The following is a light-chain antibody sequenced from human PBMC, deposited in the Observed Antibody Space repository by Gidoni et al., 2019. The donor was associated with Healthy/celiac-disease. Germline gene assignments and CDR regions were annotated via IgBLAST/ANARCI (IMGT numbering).Light chain of an antibody. V-gene: IGLV3-1*01. CDR3: QAGDSSTVV. CDR2: QDS. Sequence: SYELTQPPSVSVSPGQTASITCSGDKLGDKYACWYQQKPGQSPVLVIYQDSKRPSGIPERFSGSNSGNTATLTIRGTQAMEEADYYCQAGDSSTVVFGGGTKLTVL. CDR1: KLGDKY. J-gene: IGLJ2*01.